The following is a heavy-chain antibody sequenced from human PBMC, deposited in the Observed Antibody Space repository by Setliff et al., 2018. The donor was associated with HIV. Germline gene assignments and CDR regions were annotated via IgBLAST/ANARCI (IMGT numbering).Heavy chain of an antibody. CDR3: ARARYYYDPDNTGSSGEYFDY. V-gene: IGHV4-31*03. CDR2: IYYSGST. Sequence: NPSETLSLTCSVSGGSMSSGDYYWSWIRQHPGKGLEWIGYIYYSGSTYYNPSLKSRITISGDTSKNEFSLKVTSVTAADTAVYFCARARYYYDPDNTGSSGEYFDYWGQGALVTVSS. D-gene: IGHD3-22*01. CDR1: GGSMSSGDYY. J-gene: IGHJ4*02.